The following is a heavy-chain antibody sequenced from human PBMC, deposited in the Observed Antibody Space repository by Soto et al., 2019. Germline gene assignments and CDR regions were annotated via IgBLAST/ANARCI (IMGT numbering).Heavy chain of an antibody. CDR2: ISGDGGST. CDR1: GFTFDDYA. D-gene: IGHD6-6*01. J-gene: IGHJ6*02. Sequence: GGSLRLSCAASGFTFDDYAMHWVRQAPGKGLEWVSLISGDGGSTYYADSVKGRFTISRDNSKNSLYLQMNSLRTEDTALYYCEKDMAPPRAARWYYYGMDVWGQGTTVTVSS. V-gene: IGHV3-43*02. CDR3: EKDMAPPRAARWYYYGMDV.